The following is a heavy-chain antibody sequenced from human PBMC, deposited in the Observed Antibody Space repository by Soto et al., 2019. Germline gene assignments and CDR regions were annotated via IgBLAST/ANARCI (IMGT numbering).Heavy chain of an antibody. V-gene: IGHV3-7*01. CDR3: ARGGVYSTSSLPRLYYYAMDV. CDR2: IKQDGSEK. D-gene: IGHD6-6*01. CDR1: GIPFSDYW. J-gene: IGHJ6*02. Sequence: VGSLRLSCADSGIPFSDYWMTWVRQAPWKGLEWVASIKQDGSEKSYVDSVEGRFTISRDNAKNSLYLQMDSLRVGDTAVYYCARGGVYSTSSLPRLYYYAMDVWGQGTTVTVSS.